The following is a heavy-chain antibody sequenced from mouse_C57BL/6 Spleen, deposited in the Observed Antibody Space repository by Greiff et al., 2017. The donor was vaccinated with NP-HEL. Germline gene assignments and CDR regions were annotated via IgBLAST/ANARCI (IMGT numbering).Heavy chain of an antibody. J-gene: IGHJ4*01. CDR2: IHPNSGST. D-gene: IGHD3-2*02. CDR1: GYTFTSYW. V-gene: IGHV1-64*01. CDR3: ARGGSGYVGLYYYAMDY. Sequence: VQLQQSGAELVKPGASVKLSCKASGYTFTSYWMHWVKQRPGQGLEWIGMIHPNSGSTNYNEKFKSKATLTVDKSSSTAYMQPSSLPSEDSAVYYCARGGSGYVGLYYYAMDYWGQGTSVTVSS.